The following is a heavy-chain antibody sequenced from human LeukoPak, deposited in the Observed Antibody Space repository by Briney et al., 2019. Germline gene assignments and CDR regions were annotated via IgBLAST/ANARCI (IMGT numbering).Heavy chain of an antibody. CDR2: INSDGSST. Sequence: AGGSLRLSCAASGFTFSGYAMSWVRQAPGKGLVWVSRINSDGSSTSYADSVKGRFTISRDNAKNTLYLQMNSLRAEDTAVYYCASFYYDTSGYYYHDAFDIWGQGTMVTVSS. J-gene: IGHJ3*02. V-gene: IGHV3-74*01. CDR3: ASFYYDTSGYYYHDAFDI. D-gene: IGHD3-22*01. CDR1: GFTFSGYA.